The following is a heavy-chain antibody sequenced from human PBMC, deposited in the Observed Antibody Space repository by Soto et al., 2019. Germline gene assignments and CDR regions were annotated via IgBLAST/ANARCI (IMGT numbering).Heavy chain of an antibody. CDR2: IFYGGSI. CDR3: ARDQSGLDV. Sequence: NPSETLSLTCTVSGGSISIGGYYWTWIRQHPGKGLEWIGYIFYGGSIYYNPSLKSRITISVDTSKNQLSLNLSSVTAADTAVYYCARDQSGLDVWGQGTTVTVSS. V-gene: IGHV4-31*02. CDR1: GGSISIGGYY. J-gene: IGHJ6*02.